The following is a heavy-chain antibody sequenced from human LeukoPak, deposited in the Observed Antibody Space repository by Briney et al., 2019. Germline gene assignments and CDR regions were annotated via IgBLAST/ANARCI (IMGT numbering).Heavy chain of an antibody. CDR2: IIPILGIA. V-gene: IGHV1-69*04. CDR1: GGTFSSYA. CDR3: ARDSRSQVYYYYGMDV. Sequence: SVKVSCKASGGTFSSYAISWVRQAPGQGLEWMGRIIPILGIANYAQKFQGRVTITADKSTSTAYMELSSLRSEDTAAYYCARDSRSQVYYYYGMDVWGQGTTVTVSS. J-gene: IGHJ6*02.